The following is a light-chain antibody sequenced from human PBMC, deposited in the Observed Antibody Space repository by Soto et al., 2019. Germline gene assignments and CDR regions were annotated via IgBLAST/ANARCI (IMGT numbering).Light chain of an antibody. Sequence: IPVTQSAVPLSLSPGEIATLAGRASQTVRTSYVAWHQQKLGQAPRLLISDAFRRATGIPDRFSASGSGTDFTLTSSRLEPEDFAVYYCQQYGSSGTFGQGTKVDI. J-gene: IGKJ1*01. CDR3: QQYGSSGT. CDR1: QTVRTSY. CDR2: DAF. V-gene: IGKV3-20*01.